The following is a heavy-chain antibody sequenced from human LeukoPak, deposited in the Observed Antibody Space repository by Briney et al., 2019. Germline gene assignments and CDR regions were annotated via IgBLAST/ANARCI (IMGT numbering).Heavy chain of an antibody. J-gene: IGHJ4*02. CDR3: ASDSPTVGTFDY. V-gene: IGHV3-74*01. CDR1: RLTFSNYW. CDR2: IDSDGSST. Sequence: GGSPRLSCEASRLTFSNYWMHWGRQAPGKGLMWVSLIDSDGSSTSYADSVKGRFTVSRDNAKNTLYLQMDSLRAEDTAVYYCASDSPTVGTFDYWGLGTLVTVSS. D-gene: IGHD5-12*01.